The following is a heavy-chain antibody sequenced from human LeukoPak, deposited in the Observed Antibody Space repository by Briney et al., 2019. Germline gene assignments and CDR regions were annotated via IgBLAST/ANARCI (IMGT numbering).Heavy chain of an antibody. CDR1: GFTFSNAW. V-gene: IGHV3-15*01. D-gene: IGHD2-21*02. CDR3: AKRSLSSTALDY. J-gene: IGHJ4*02. Sequence: PGGSLRLSCAASGFTFSNAWMSWVRQVPGKGLEWVGRIKSKRDGGTTDYAAPVKGRFTISRDNSKNTLYLQMNSLRAEDTAVYFCAKRSLSSTALDYWGQGTLVTVSS. CDR2: IKSKRDGGTT.